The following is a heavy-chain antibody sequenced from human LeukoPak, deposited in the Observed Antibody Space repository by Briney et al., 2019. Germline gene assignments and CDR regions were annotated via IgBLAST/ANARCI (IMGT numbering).Heavy chain of an antibody. J-gene: IGHJ3*02. CDR1: GYTFTSYG. CDR3: ARDQPAVVWAFDI. V-gene: IGHV1-18*01. CDR2: ISAYNGNT. Sequence: ASVKVSCKASGYTFTSYGISWVRQARGQGLEGMGWISAYNGNTNYAQKLQGRVIMTTDTSTSTAYMELRSLRSDDTAVYYCARDQPAVVWAFDIWGQGTMVTVSS. D-gene: IGHD3-22*01.